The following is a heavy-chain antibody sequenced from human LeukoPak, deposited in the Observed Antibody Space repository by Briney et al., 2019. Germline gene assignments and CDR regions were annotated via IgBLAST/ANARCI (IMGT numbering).Heavy chain of an antibody. Sequence: PGRSLRLSCAASGFTFSSYAMSWVRQAPGKGLEWVSAISGSGGSTYYADSVKGRFTISRDNSKNTLYLQMNSLRAEDTAVYYCAKDGAYDYVWGSYPLTFDYWGQGTLVTVSS. CDR3: AKDGAYDYVWGSYPLTFDY. CDR1: GFTFSSYA. CDR2: ISGSGGST. D-gene: IGHD3-16*02. J-gene: IGHJ4*02. V-gene: IGHV3-23*01.